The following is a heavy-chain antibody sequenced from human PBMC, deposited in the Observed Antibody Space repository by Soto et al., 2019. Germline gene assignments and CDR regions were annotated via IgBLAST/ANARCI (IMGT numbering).Heavy chain of an antibody. V-gene: IGHV3-64D*06. CDR3: VKDQGGYSGYVFDY. CDR1: GFTFSSYA. J-gene: IGHJ4*02. D-gene: IGHD5-12*01. Sequence: PGGSLRLSCSASGFTFSSYAMHWVRQAPGKGLEYVSAISSNGGSTYYADSVKGRFTISRDNSKNTLYLQMSSLRAEDTAVYYCVKDQGGYSGYVFDYWGQGTLVTVPQ. CDR2: ISSNGGST.